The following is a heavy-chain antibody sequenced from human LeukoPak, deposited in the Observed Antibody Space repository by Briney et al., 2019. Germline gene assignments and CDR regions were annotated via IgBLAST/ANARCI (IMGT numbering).Heavy chain of an antibody. CDR2: MNPNSGNT. V-gene: IGHV1-8*01. CDR3: AKGRPGGGDY. CDR1: GYTFTSYD. J-gene: IGHJ4*02. D-gene: IGHD3-16*01. Sequence: GASVKVSCKTSGYTFTSYDINWVRQATGQGLEWMGWMNPNSGNTGYAQKFQGRVTMTRNTSISTGYMELSSLKSEDTAVYYCAKGRPGGGDYWGQGTLVTVSS.